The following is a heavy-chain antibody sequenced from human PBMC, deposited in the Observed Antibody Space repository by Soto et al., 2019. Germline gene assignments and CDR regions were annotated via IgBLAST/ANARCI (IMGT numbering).Heavy chain of an antibody. Sequence: VQLLESGGGLVQPGGSLRLSCAASGFTFSDYAMSWVRQAPGKALEWVSSINIVGGNTNYADSVRGRFTMSRDDSKNTVFLQMNSLRAVDTAIYDCTKNYYFDSWDQGTLVTVSS. J-gene: IGHJ4*02. CDR2: INIVGGNT. CDR3: TKNYYFDS. V-gene: IGHV3-23*01. CDR1: GFTFSDYA.